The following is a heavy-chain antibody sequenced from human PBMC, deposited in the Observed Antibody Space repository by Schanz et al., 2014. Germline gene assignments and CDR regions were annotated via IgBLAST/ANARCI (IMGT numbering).Heavy chain of an antibody. CDR1: GFTFSSSW. J-gene: IGHJ4*02. V-gene: IGHV3-74*01. CDR3: TRDTDYHFDY. D-gene: IGHD4-17*01. Sequence: EVHLVESGGGLVQPGGSLRLSCAASGFTFSSSWMLWVRQAPGKGLVWVSRTSHDGSFTTFADSVKGRFTISRDNARNTLYLQMNSLRAEDTAVYYCTRDTDYHFDYWGQGTLVTVSS. CDR2: TSHDGSFT.